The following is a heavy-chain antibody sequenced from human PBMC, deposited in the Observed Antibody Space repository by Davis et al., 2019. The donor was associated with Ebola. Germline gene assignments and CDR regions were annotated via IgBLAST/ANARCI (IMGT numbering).Heavy chain of an antibody. D-gene: IGHD5-24*01. Sequence: PGGSLRLSCAASGFTFSSYGMHWVRQAPGKGLEWVAVISYDGSNKYYADSVKGRFTISRDNSKNTLYLQMNSLRAEDTAVYYCARDREWLQLPRKKWRGSAFDIWGQGTMVTVSS. J-gene: IGHJ3*02. CDR1: GFTFSSYG. CDR3: ARDREWLQLPRKKWRGSAFDI. CDR2: ISYDGSNK. V-gene: IGHV3-30*03.